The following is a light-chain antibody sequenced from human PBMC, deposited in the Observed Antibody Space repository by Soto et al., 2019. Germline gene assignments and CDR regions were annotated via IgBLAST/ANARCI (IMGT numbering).Light chain of an antibody. J-gene: IGLJ1*01. CDR2: DVS. CDR3: SSCTSSTTLYV. CDR1: SGDIGTYNC. V-gene: IGLV2-14*03. Sequence: QSVLTQPASVSGSPGQSITISCSGTSGDIGTYNCVSWYQQYPGKAPKLMIFDVSNRPSGVSVRFSGSKSGNTASLTIAGLKDEDEADYYCSSCTSSTTLYVFGAGTKVTVL.